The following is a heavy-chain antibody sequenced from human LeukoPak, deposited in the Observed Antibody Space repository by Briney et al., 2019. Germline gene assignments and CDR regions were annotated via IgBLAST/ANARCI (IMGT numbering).Heavy chain of an antibody. CDR3: ARGDGAFDY. V-gene: IGHV3-30*02. D-gene: IGHD5-24*01. J-gene: IGHJ4*02. CDR1: RFIFSTYG. CDR2: IRPDGSNE. Sequence: GGSLRLSCAASRFIFSTYGMHWVRQAPGKGLEWVAFIRPDGSNEYYAASVRGRFAISRDNSKNTLYLQMGSLRAEDMAVYYCARGDGAFDYWGQGTLVTVSS.